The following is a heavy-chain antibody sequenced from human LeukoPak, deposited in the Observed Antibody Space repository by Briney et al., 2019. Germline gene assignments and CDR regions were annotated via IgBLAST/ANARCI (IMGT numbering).Heavy chain of an antibody. J-gene: IGHJ4*02. V-gene: IGHV3-74*01. CDR2: INTDGSST. Sequence: GGSLRLSCAASGFTFSSYWMHWVRQAPGKGLVWVSRINTDGSSTSYADSVKGRFTISRDNAKNTLYLQMNSLRAEDTAVYYCARGDVLLWFGESRPFDYWGQGTLVTVSS. CDR1: GFTFSSYW. D-gene: IGHD3-10*01. CDR3: ARGDVLLWFGESRPFDY.